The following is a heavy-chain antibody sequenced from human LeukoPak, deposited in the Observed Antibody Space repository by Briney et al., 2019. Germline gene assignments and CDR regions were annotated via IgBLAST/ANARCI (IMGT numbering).Heavy chain of an antibody. CDR1: GGSISSGSYY. J-gene: IGHJ5*02. V-gene: IGHV4-39*07. Sequence: SETLSLTCTVSGGSISSGSYYWSWIRQPPGKGLEWIGSIYHSGSTYYNPSLKSRVTISVDTSKNQFSLKLSSVTAADTALYCCAGGGVMISFGGVIAGTRFDPWGQGTLVTVSS. CDR2: IYHSGST. D-gene: IGHD3-16*01. CDR3: AGGGVMISFGGVIAGTRFDP.